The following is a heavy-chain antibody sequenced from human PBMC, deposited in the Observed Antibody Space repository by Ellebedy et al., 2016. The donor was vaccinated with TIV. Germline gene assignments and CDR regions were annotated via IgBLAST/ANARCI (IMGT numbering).Heavy chain of an antibody. CDR3: ARGFFDILTGFYPVGWFDP. Sequence: PGGSLRLSCAASGFTFSSYAMSWVRQAPGKGLEWVSTISGSGGSTYYADSVKGRFTISRDNSKKTLYLLMTSLRDDDTAIYYCARGFFDILTGFYPVGWFDPWGQGTLVTVSS. CDR1: GFTFSSYA. J-gene: IGHJ5*02. V-gene: IGHV3-23*01. CDR2: ISGSGGST. D-gene: IGHD3-9*01.